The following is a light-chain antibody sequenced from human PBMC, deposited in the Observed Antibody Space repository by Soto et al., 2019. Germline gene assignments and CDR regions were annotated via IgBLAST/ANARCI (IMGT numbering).Light chain of an antibody. J-gene: IGLJ2*01. Sequence: QLVLTKSSSASASLGSSVKLTCTLSSGHSSYIIAWHQQQPGKAPRYLMKLEVSGSYNKGSGVPDRFSGSSSGADRYRTILNLQFEEEDDYYCETWDNKILVFGGWTKLTVL. CDR2: LEVSGSY. CDR3: ETWDNKILV. CDR1: SGHSSYI. V-gene: IGLV4-60*02.